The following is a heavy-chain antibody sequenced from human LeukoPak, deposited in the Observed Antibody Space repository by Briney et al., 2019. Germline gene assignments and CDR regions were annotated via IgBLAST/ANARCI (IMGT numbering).Heavy chain of an antibody. CDR2: IYHSGST. CDR3: ARQARVGAAFNWFDP. CDR1: GYSISSGYY. V-gene: IGHV4-38-2*02. J-gene: IGHJ5*02. D-gene: IGHD1-26*01. Sequence: PSETLSLTCTVSGYSISSGYYWGWIRQPPGKGLEWIGSIYHSGSTYYNPSLKSRVTISVDTSKNQFSLKLSSVTAADTAVYYCARQARVGAAFNWFDPWGQGTLVTVSS.